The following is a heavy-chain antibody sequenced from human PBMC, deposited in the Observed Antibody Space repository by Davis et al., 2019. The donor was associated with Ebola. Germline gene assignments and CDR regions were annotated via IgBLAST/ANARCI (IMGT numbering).Heavy chain of an antibody. Sequence: PSETLSLTCAVYGGSFSGYYWSWIRQPPGKGLEWIGEINHSGSTNYNPSLKSRVTISVDTSKNQFSLKLSSVTAADTAVYYCARVLSYGDYYYYYYMDVWGKGTTVTVSS. J-gene: IGHJ6*03. CDR1: GGSFSGYY. CDR2: INHSGST. V-gene: IGHV4-34*01. CDR3: ARVLSYGDYYYYYYMDV. D-gene: IGHD4-17*01.